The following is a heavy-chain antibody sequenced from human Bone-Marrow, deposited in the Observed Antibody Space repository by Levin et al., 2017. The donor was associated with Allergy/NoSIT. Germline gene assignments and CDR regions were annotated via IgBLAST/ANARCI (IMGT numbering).Heavy chain of an antibody. Sequence: GESLKISCVVSGHTFTYAWMTWIRQSPGRGLEWVGRIKSETEGGTTDYAAPVKGRFTISRDDSKTTVYLQMDRLKTEDTAMYYCTTGHTGYYFWGQGSLVTVSS. CDR3: TTGHTGYYF. CDR1: GHTFTYAW. CDR2: IKSETEGGTT. V-gene: IGHV3-15*01. D-gene: IGHD3-9*01. J-gene: IGHJ4*02.